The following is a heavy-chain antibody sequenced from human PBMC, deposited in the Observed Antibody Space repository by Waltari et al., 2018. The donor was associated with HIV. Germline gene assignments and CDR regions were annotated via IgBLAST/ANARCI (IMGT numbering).Heavy chain of an antibody. V-gene: IGHV1-2*06. D-gene: IGHD3-22*01. CDR1: GYTFTGYY. Sequence: QVQLVQSGAEVKKPGASVKVSCKASGYTFTGYYMNGVGQAPGQGLEWMGRINPNSGGTNYAQKCQGRVTMTRDTSISTAYMELSRLRSDDTAVYYCARIHQAHRYYYDSSGYSVYFDYWGQGTLVTVSS. J-gene: IGHJ4*02. CDR3: ARIHQAHRYYYDSSGYSVYFDY. CDR2: INPNSGGT.